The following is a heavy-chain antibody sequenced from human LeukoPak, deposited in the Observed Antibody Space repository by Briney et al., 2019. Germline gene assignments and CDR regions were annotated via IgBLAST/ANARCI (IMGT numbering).Heavy chain of an antibody. D-gene: IGHD6-13*01. CDR3: AKWYSSSWYYYDYYGMDV. V-gene: IGHV3-23*01. Sequence: GGSLRLSCAASGFTFSSYAMSWVRQAPGKGLEWVSAISGSGGSTFYADSVKGRFTISRDNSKNTLYLQMNSLRAEDTAVYYCAKWYSSSWYYYDYYGMDVWGQGTTVTVSS. CDR2: ISGSGGST. J-gene: IGHJ6*02. CDR1: GFTFSSYA.